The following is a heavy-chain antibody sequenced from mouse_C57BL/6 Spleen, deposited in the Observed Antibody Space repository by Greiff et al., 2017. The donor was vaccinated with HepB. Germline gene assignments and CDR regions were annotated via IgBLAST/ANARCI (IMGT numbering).Heavy chain of an antibody. CDR1: GYTFTSYD. D-gene: IGHD2-3*01. J-gene: IGHJ4*01. CDR2: IYPRDGST. Sequence: VQLQQSGPELVKPGASVKLSCKASGYTFTSYDINWVKQRPGQGLEWIGWIYPRDGSTKYNEKFKGKATLSVDTSSSTECMELHSMTSEDSAVYFCARDGYYDYYAMDYWGQGTSVTVSS. V-gene: IGHV1-85*01. CDR3: ARDGYYDYYAMDY.